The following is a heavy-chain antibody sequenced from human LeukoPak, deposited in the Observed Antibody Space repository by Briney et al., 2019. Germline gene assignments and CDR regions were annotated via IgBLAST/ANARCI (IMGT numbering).Heavy chain of an antibody. CDR2: TQQGGSEK. V-gene: IGHV3-7*01. J-gene: IGHJ4*02. CDR3: ARPHLADGDLFDY. Sequence: GGSLRLSCAASGFTFSNYWLSWVRQPPGKGLERVANTQQGGSEKNHVYSVKGRFTRSRDNGKDSLYLHMKSLRDEDTAVDYCARPHLADGDLFDYWGQGTLVTVSS. CDR1: GFTFSNYW. D-gene: IGHD4-17*01.